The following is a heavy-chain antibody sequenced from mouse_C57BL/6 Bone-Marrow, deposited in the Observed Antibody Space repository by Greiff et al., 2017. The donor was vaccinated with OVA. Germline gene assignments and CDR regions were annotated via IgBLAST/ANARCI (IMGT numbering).Heavy chain of an antibody. CDR2: IYPGDGDT. J-gene: IGHJ2*01. CDR1: GYAFSSSW. V-gene: IGHV1-82*01. Sequence: QVQLQQPGAELVKPGASVKISCKASGYAFSSSWMNWVKQRPGKGLEWIGRIYPGDGDTNYNGKFKGKATLTADKSSSTAYMQLSSLTSEDSAVYFGARKGGSSYDKECYFDYWGQGTTLTVSS. CDR3: ARKGGSSYDKECYFDY. D-gene: IGHD1-1*01.